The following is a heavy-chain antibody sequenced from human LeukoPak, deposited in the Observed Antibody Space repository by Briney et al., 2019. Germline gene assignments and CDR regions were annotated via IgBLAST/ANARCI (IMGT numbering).Heavy chain of an antibody. Sequence: GGSLRLSCAASGFTFSGYAMSWVRQAPGKGLEWVSAISGSGGSTYYADSVKGLFTNSRKNSKNTLYLQMNSVRAEDTAVYYCAKDRYNRSGYRRVFDYWGQGTLVTVSS. CDR2: ISGSGGST. V-gene: IGHV3-23*01. CDR1: GFTFSGYA. J-gene: IGHJ4*02. CDR3: AKDRYNRSGYRRVFDY. D-gene: IGHD3-22*01.